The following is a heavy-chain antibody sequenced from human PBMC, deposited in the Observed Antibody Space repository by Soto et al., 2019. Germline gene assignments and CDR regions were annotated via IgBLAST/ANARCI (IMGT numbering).Heavy chain of an antibody. Sequence: QVQLQQWGAGLLKPSETLSLTCAVYGGSFSGYYWSWIRQPPGKGLEWIGEINHSGSTNYNPSLKSRVTISVDTSKNQFSLKLSSVTAADTAVYYCARRRGILIQLWLRGGAFDIWGQGTMVTVSS. V-gene: IGHV4-34*01. CDR3: ARRRGILIQLWLRGGAFDI. D-gene: IGHD5-18*01. CDR1: GGSFSGYY. J-gene: IGHJ3*02. CDR2: INHSGST.